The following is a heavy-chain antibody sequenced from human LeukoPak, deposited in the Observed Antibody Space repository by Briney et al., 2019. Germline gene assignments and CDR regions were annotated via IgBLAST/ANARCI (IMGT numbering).Heavy chain of an antibody. CDR1: GLTFSTYW. V-gene: IGHV3-74*01. CDR2: ISSDASIT. J-gene: IGHJ4*02. CDR3: ARDYCSGSSCLKIQTLDS. D-gene: IGHD2-2*01. Sequence: GGSLRLSCAASGLTFSTYWIHWVRQDPGKGLVWVSRISSDASITSYADPVKGRFTISRDNAKKSLCLQMNSLTVEDTALYYCARDYCSGSSCLKIQTLDSWGQGILVTVSS.